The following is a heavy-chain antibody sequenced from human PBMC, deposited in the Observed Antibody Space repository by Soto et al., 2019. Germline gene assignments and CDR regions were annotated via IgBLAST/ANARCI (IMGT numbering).Heavy chain of an antibody. CDR3: ARAGFSYGHLLF. CDR1: GGPIKTGDYY. Sequence: KTSETLSLTCNVSGGPIKTGDYYWNWIRQPPGKGLEWIGYVFYSGATNYSPSLKSRAAISMDTSKNQFSLSLTSVTAADTAVYYCARAGFSYGHLLFWGQGXRVTVYS. V-gene: IGHV4-30-4*01. J-gene: IGHJ4*02. CDR2: VFYSGAT. D-gene: IGHD3-10*01.